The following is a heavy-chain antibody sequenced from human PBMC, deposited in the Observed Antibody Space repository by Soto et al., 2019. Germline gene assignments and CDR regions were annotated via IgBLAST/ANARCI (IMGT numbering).Heavy chain of an antibody. D-gene: IGHD3-22*01. CDR2: ISSDGHHQ. CDR3: SRGTYYPQSSGLHADY. V-gene: IGHV3-30*03. Sequence: GGSLRLSFATSGFSFHDYAMYWVRQASGQGLEWVAIISSDGHHQFYLDNLRGRFTVSRDNSKNTLYLQMNSLRPEDTAVYYCSRGTYYPQSSGLHADYWGPGTVVTVSS. J-gene: IGHJ4*02. CDR1: GFSFHDYA.